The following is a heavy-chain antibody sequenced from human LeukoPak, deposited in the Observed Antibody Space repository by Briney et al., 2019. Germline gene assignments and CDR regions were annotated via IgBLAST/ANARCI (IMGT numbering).Heavy chain of an antibody. CDR3: ARSALVAGTSTFDY. CDR1: GFTFHSYDTYS. V-gene: IGHV3-48*04. J-gene: IGHJ4*02. CDR2: ISPSSTRI. Sequence: GGSLRLSCVGSGFTFHSYDTYSMSWVRQAPGKGLEWLSYISPSSTRIYYADSVRGCFVTSRDNAKNSLYLQMSSLRADDTAVYYCARSALVAGTSTFDYWGQGILLTVSS. D-gene: IGHD3-10*01.